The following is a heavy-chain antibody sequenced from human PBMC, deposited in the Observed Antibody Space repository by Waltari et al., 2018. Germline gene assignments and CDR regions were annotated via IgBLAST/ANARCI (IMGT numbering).Heavy chain of an antibody. Sequence: QVQLVQSGAEVKKPGASVKVSCKASGYTFTSYYMHWVRQATGQGLEWMGIINPSGGSTSYAQKFQGRVTMTRDTSTSTVYMELSSLRSEDTAVYYCARDAVRGYFDYWGQGTLVTVSS. CDR3: ARDAVRGYFDY. V-gene: IGHV1-46*01. J-gene: IGHJ4*02. CDR2: INPSGGST. D-gene: IGHD4-17*01. CDR1: GYTFTSYY.